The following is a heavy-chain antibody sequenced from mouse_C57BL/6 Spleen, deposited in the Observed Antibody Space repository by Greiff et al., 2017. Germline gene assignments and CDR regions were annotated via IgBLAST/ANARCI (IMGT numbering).Heavy chain of an antibody. Sequence: DVMLVESGGGLVKPGGSLKLSCAASGFPFSDYGMHWVRQAPEKGLEWVAYISSGSSTIYYADTVKGRFTISRDHAKNTLFLQMTRLRSEDTAMYYCAGLYDALDYWGQGTTLTVSS. CDR1: GFPFSDYG. V-gene: IGHV5-17*01. D-gene: IGHD2-3*01. CDR3: AGLYDALDY. CDR2: ISSGSSTI. J-gene: IGHJ2*01.